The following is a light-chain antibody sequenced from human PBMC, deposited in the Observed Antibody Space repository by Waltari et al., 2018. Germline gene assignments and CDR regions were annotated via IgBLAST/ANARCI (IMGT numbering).Light chain of an antibody. J-gene: IGKJ2*01. CDR2: AAN. CDR3: LQDYNFPYT. CDR1: QGIRND. Sequence: AIQMTQSPSSLSASVGDSVTITCRASQGIRNDLGWYQQKPGKAPRLLIYAANSLLSGVPLRFRGSRSGTDFNLTINSLQPEDFATYFCLQDYNFPYTFGQGTKLELK. V-gene: IGKV1-6*01.